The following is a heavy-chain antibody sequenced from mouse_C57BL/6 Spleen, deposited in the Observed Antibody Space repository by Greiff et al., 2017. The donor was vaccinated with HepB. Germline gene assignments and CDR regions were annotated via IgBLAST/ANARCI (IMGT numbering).Heavy chain of an antibody. CDR3: ARRTQYYGSSYGAY. V-gene: IGHV1-50*01. D-gene: IGHD1-1*01. Sequence: QVQLQQPGAELVKPGASVKLSCKASGYTFTSYWMQWVKQRPGQGLEWIGEIDPSDSYTNYNQKFKGKATLTVDTSSSTAYMQLSSLTSEDSAVYYCARRTQYYGSSYGAYWGQGTLVTVSA. CDR2: IDPSDSYT. CDR1: GYTFTSYW. J-gene: IGHJ3*01.